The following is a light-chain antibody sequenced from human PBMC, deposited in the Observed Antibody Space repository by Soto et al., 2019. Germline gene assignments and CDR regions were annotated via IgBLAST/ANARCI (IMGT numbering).Light chain of an antibody. CDR1: QSISSR. J-gene: IGKJ1*01. CDR3: QQYNSYPWT. CDR2: DAS. V-gene: IGKV1-5*01. Sequence: DIQMTQSPSTLSASVGDRVTITCRASQSISSRLTWYQQKPGKAPQLLIYDASSLKSGVPSRFSGSGSGTEFTLTVSSLQPDEFATYYCQQYNSYPWTFGQGTKVEIK.